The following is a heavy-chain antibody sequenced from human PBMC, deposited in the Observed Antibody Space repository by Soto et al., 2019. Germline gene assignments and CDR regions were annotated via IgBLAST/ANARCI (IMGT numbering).Heavy chain of an antibody. D-gene: IGHD5-18*01. CDR3: TTGLWMQVWIRNY. J-gene: IGHJ4*02. CDR1: GFTFNNVW. Sequence: GGSLRLSCAASGFTFNNVWTSWVRQAPGKGLEWVGRIKTKTDGGTTDYAAPAQGRFTISRDDSKNTLYLQMNSLKTEDTAVYYCTTGLWMQVWIRNYWGQGTLVTVSS. V-gene: IGHV3-15*01. CDR2: IKTKTDGGTT.